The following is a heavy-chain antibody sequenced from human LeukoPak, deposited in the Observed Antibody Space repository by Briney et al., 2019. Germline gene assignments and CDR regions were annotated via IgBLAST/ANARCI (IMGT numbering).Heavy chain of an antibody. D-gene: IGHD5-18*01. Sequence: GGSLRLSCAASGFTFSSNAMTWVRQAPGTGLEWVSTISDSGGATYYADSVKGRFTISRDNSKNTLYLQMNSLRAEDTAVYYCAKDRTWIQLWLPACDIWGQGTMVTVSS. V-gene: IGHV3-23*01. CDR3: AKDRTWIQLWLPACDI. CDR2: ISDSGGAT. CDR1: GFTFSSNA. J-gene: IGHJ3*02.